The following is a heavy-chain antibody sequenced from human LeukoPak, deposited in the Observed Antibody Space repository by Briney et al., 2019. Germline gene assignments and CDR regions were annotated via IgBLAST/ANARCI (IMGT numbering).Heavy chain of an antibody. Sequence: GASVKVSCKASGYTFTGYYMHWVRQAPGQGLEWMGWINPNSGGTNYAQKFQRRVTMTRDTSISTAYMELSRLRSDDTAVYYCARVHLARSSGWLPGGYWGQGTLVTVSS. J-gene: IGHJ4*02. CDR1: GYTFTGYY. CDR2: INPNSGGT. V-gene: IGHV1-2*02. D-gene: IGHD6-19*01. CDR3: ARVHLARSSGWLPGGY.